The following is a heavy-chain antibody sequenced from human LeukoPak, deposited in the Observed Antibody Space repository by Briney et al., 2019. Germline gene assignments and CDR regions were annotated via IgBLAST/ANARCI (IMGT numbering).Heavy chain of an antibody. J-gene: IGHJ4*02. CDR2: IYSDNT. CDR3: ARGAYSSGWTTFDY. D-gene: IGHD6-19*01. V-gene: IGHV3-53*01. Sequence: GGSLRLSCTVSGFTVSSNSMSWVRQAPGKGLEWVSFIYSDNTHYSDSVKGRFTISRDNSKNTLYLQMNSLRAEDTAVYYCARGAYSSGWTTFDYWGQGILVTVSS. CDR1: GFTVSSNS.